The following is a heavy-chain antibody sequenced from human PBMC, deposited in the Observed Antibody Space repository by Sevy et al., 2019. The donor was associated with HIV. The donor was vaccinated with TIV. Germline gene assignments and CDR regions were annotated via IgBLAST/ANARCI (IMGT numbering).Heavy chain of an antibody. CDR2: ISDGGGTT. J-gene: IGHJ3*02. CDR1: GFTFLNYV. CDR3: AKRVAGALATLDI. Sequence: GGSLRLSCAASGFTFLNYVIDWVRQPPGKGLEWVSVISDGGGTTYYADSVKGRFTISRDDSKSTLYLQMNSLRVEDTAVYFCAKRVAGALATLDIWGQGTMVTVSS. D-gene: IGHD3-10*01. V-gene: IGHV3-23*01.